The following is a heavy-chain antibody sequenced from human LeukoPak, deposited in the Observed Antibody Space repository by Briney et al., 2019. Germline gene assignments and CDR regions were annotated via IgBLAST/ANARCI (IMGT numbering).Heavy chain of an antibody. D-gene: IGHD4-17*01. CDR1: GFTLTTSE. CDR3: ARGTTVSLPGAFDI. Sequence: GGSLRLSCAASGFTLTTSEMDWVRQAPGKGLEWVSGINWNGGSTGYADSVKGRFTISRDNAKNSLYLQMNSLRAEDTALYYCARGTTVSLPGAFDIWGQGTMVTVSS. CDR2: INWNGGST. J-gene: IGHJ3*02. V-gene: IGHV3-20*04.